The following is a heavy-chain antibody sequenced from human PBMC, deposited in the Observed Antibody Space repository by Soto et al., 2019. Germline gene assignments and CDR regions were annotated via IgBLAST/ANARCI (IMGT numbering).Heavy chain of an antibody. Sequence: EVQLLDSGGGLVQPGGSLRLSCAASGFTFSSYAMNWVRQAPGKGLEWVSVISGSGDSTYYADSVKGRFIISRDNSKNTLYLQMNSLRAEDTAVYYCARRGPGTSFDYWGQGTLVTVSS. CDR3: ARRGPGTSFDY. V-gene: IGHV3-23*01. J-gene: IGHJ4*02. D-gene: IGHD6-13*01. CDR2: ISGSGDST. CDR1: GFTFSSYA.